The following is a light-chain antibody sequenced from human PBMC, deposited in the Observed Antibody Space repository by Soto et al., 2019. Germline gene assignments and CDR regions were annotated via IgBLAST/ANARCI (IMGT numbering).Light chain of an antibody. CDR2: DNV. CDR3: ETGDSSLSVVV. J-gene: IGLJ2*01. Sequence: QSVLTQPPSVSAAPGQKVTISCSGSSSKIGKNYVSWYQQLPGSAPYLLIDDNVKRPLGISVLFSGSNSGTSATLGFTGFQTGDEADYFWETGDSSLSVVVFGGGTKVTVL. V-gene: IGLV1-51*01. CDR1: SSKIGKNY.